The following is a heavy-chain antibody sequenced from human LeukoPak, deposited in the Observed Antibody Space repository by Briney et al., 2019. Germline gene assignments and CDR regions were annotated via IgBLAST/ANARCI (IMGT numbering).Heavy chain of an antibody. D-gene: IGHD1-26*01. CDR1: GFTFSSYG. CDR2: IRYDGSNK. J-gene: IGHJ6*03. V-gene: IGHV3-30*02. CDR3: AREVRSGSYWGAYYYYYYMDV. Sequence: PGGSLRLSCAASGFTFSSYGMHWVRQAPGKGLEWVAFIRYDGSNKYYADSVKGRFTISRDNSKNTLYLQMNSLRAEDTAVYYCAREVRSGSYWGAYYYYYYMDVWGKGTTVTVSS.